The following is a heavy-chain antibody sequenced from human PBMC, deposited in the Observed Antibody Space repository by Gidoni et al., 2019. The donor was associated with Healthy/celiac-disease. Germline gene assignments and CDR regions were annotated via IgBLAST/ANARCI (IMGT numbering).Heavy chain of an antibody. V-gene: IGHV3-21*02. D-gene: IGHD3-3*01. CDR2: ISGRSADI. Sequence: EAQLVDSGGGLVKPGGSLRLSCAASGFTFSDYIMNWVRQAPGKGLEWVSSISGRSADIHYADSVKGRFTISRDNAKNALFLQMNSLRVEDTAVYYCARDPISIFGVGWFDPWGQGTLVTVSS. CDR1: GFTFSDYI. J-gene: IGHJ5*02. CDR3: ARDPISIFGVGWFDP.